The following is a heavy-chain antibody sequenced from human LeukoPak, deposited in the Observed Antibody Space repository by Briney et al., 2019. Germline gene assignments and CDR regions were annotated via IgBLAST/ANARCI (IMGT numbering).Heavy chain of an antibody. Sequence: SETLSLTCXVSGGSFSSYYWXXXXQPPGKXXXXXXXXXXXXXTNYNPSLKSRVTISLDTSKNQFSLKLSSVTAADTAVYYCARDSRQDYDLGGYYYYGMDVWGQGTTVTVSS. CDR2: XXXXXXT. CDR3: ARDSRQDYDLGGYYYYGMDV. CDR1: GGSFSSYY. V-gene: IGHV4-59*01. D-gene: IGHD4-17*01. J-gene: IGHJ6*02.